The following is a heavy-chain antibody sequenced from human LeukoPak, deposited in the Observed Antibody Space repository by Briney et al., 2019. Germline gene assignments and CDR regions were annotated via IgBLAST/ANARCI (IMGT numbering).Heavy chain of an antibody. CDR1: GFTFSRYS. J-gene: IGHJ4*02. Sequence: PGGSLRLSCSASGFTFSRYSMHWVRQAPGKGLEYVSVISGNGDSTYYADSVKGRFTISRDNSKNTLYLQMSSLRAEDTAVYYCVLSTTMVTYFDYWGQGTLVTVSS. CDR2: ISGNGDST. D-gene: IGHD5-18*01. CDR3: VLSTTMVTYFDY. V-gene: IGHV3-64D*06.